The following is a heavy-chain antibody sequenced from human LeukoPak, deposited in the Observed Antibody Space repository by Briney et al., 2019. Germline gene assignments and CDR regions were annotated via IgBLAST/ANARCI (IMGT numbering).Heavy chain of an antibody. CDR1: GGTFSSYA. CDR3: AREGATGDNDAFDI. D-gene: IGHD7-27*01. V-gene: IGHV1-46*01. Sequence: ASVKVSCKASGGTFSSYAISWVRQAPGQGLEWMGIINPSGGSTSYAQKFQGRVTMTRDTSKNQFSLKLSSVTAADTGVYYCAREGATGDNDAFDIWGQGAMVIVSA. J-gene: IGHJ3*02. CDR2: INPSGGST.